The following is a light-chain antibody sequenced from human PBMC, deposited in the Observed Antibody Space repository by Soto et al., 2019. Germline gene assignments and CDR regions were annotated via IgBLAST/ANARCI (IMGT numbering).Light chain of an antibody. J-gene: IGKJ1*01. CDR2: GAS. Sequence: EILLTQSPGTLSLSPGERATLSCRASQSVSSNYLAWYRQKPGQAPRLVIHGASSRATGIPDRFRGSGSGTDFTLTISGLEPEDFAVYYCHQYGSSPQTFGQGTKVEIK. CDR3: HQYGSSPQT. CDR1: QSVSSNY. V-gene: IGKV3-20*01.